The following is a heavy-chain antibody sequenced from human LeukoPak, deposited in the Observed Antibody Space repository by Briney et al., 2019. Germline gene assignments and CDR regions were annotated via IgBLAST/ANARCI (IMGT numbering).Heavy chain of an antibody. V-gene: IGHV3-11*03. CDR2: ISSGSSYT. D-gene: IGHD4-23*01. CDR1: GFTFSDYY. Sequence: GGSLRLSCAASGFTFSDYYMSWIRQAPGKGLEWVSYISSGSSYTNYADSVKGRFTISRDNAKNSLYLQMNSLRAEDTPVYYCARLRVDYGGNFFDLWGRGTLVTVSS. J-gene: IGHJ2*01. CDR3: ARLRVDYGGNFFDL.